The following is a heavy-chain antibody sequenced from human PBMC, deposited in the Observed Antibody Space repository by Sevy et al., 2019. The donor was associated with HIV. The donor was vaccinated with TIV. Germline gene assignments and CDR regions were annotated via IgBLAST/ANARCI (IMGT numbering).Heavy chain of an antibody. CDR2: ISSSSSTI. D-gene: IGHD2-15*01. CDR1: GFTFSSYS. CDR3: ARVMCKRVVVGADGHAFDI. Sequence: GGSLRLSCAASGFTFSSYSMNWVRQAPGKGLEWVSYISSSSSTIYYADSVKGRFTISRDNAKNSLYLQMNSLRDEDTAVYYCARVMCKRVVVGADGHAFDIWGQGTMVTVSS. J-gene: IGHJ3*02. V-gene: IGHV3-48*02.